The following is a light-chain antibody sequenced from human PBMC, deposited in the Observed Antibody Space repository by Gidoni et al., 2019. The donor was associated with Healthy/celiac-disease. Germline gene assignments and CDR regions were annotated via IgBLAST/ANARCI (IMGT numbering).Light chain of an antibody. CDR2: WAS. Sequence: DIAMTQPPDSLAVSLGERATINCKSSQSVLYSSNNKSYLAWYQQKPGQPPKLPIYWASTRESGVPDRFSGSGSGTDFTLTISNLQAEDVAVYYCQQYYSTPYTFGQETKLEIK. V-gene: IGKV4-1*01. J-gene: IGKJ2*01. CDR1: QSVLYSSNNKSY. CDR3: QQYYSTPYT.